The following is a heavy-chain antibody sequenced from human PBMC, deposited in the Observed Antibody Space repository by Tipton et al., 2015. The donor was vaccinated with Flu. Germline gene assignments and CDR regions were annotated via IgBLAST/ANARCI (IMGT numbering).Heavy chain of an antibody. CDR3: AKDGWDTSGWYPFDY. J-gene: IGHJ4*02. CDR2: IYHGGDT. CDR1: GFSVSSQY. D-gene: IGHD6-19*01. V-gene: IGHV3-53*04. Sequence: QLVQSGGSLVQPGGSLRLSCVTSGFSVSSQYMSWVRQAPGKGLEWVSTIYHGGDTHAAGSVKGRFTISRDNSKNALYLLMNSLRVEDTAVYYCAKDGWDTSGWYPFDYWGQGTLVTVSS.